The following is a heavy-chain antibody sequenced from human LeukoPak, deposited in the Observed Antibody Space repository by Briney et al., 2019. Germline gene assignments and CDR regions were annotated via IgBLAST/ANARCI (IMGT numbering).Heavy chain of an antibody. D-gene: IGHD3-10*01. CDR1: GYTLTELS. V-gene: IGHV1-24*01. CDR3: ATEHYYGSGSYSSSFDY. J-gene: IGHJ4*02. CDR2: FDPEDGET. Sequence: ASVKVSCKVSGYTLTELSMHWVRQAPGKGLEWMGGFDPEDGETIYAQKFQGRVTMTEDTSTDTAYMELSSLRSEDTAVYYCATEHYYGSGSYSSSFDYWGQGTLVTVSS.